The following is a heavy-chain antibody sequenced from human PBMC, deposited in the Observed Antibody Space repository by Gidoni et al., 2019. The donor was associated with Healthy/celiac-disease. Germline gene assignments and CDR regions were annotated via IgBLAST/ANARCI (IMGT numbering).Heavy chain of an antibody. D-gene: IGHD6-19*01. CDR3: AKGPKSGWYYFDY. J-gene: IGHJ4*02. CDR1: AFTFSSYA. V-gene: IGHV3-23*01. CDR2: ISGSGGST. Sequence: EVQLLESGGGLVQPGGSLRLPCAASAFTFSSYAMSWVRQAPGKGLEWVSAISGSGGSTYYADSVKGRFTISRDNSKNTLYLQMNSLRAEDTAVYYCAKGPKSGWYYFDYWGQGTLVTVSS.